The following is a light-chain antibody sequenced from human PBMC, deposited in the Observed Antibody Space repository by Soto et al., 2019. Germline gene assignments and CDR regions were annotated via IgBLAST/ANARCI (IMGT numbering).Light chain of an antibody. Sequence: VLTQTPLSSPVTLGQPASISCRSSQSLVYSDGNTYLSWLQQRPGQPPRLLIYQVSNRFSGVPDRFSGRGSGTDFTLKIRMVEAEAVGVYSCIQFSLFPRTFGQGTQLEIK. V-gene: IGKV2-24*01. CDR2: QVS. CDR1: QSLVYSDGNTY. J-gene: IGKJ1*01. CDR3: IQFSLFPRT.